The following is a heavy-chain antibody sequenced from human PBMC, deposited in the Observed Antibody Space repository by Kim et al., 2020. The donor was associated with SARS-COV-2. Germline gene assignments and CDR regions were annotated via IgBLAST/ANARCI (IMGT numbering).Heavy chain of an antibody. CDR3: ARKRYCSSTSCYDHYYYGMDV. D-gene: IGHD2-2*01. V-gene: IGHV5-51*01. CDR2: IYPGDSDT. CDR1: GYSFTSYW. Sequence: GESLKISCKGSGYSFTSYWIGWVRQMPGKGLEWMGIIYPGDSDTRYSPSFQGQVTISADKSISTAYLQWSSLKASDTAMYYCARKRYCSSTSCYDHYYYGMDVWGQGTTVTVSS. J-gene: IGHJ6*02.